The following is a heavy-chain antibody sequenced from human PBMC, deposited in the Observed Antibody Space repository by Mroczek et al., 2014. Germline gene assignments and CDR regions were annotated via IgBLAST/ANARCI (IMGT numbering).Heavy chain of an antibody. V-gene: IGHV3-30-3*01. CDR3: AREDDSSGYYPDAFDI. CDR1: GFTFSSYA. CDR2: ISYDGSNK. J-gene: IGHJ3*02. D-gene: IGHD3-22*01. Sequence: ESGGGVVQPGRSLRLSCAASGFTFSSYAMHWVRQAPGKGLEWVAVISYDGSNKYYADSVKGRFTISRDNSKNTLYLQMNSLRAEDTAVYYCAREDDSSGYYPDAFDIWGQGTMVTVSS.